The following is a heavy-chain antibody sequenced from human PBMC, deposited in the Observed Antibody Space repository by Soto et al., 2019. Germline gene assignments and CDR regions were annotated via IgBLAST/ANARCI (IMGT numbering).Heavy chain of an antibody. CDR1: GGSISSSNW. V-gene: IGHV4-4*02. CDR2: IYHSGST. Sequence: QVQLQESGPGLVKPSGTLSLTCAVSGGSISSSNWWSWVRQPPGKGLEWIGEIYHSGSTNYNPSLKSRVTISVDKSKSQFSLKLSSVTAADTAVYYCSQRNYYYYYGMDVWGQGTTVTVSS. CDR3: SQRNYYYYYGMDV. J-gene: IGHJ6*02.